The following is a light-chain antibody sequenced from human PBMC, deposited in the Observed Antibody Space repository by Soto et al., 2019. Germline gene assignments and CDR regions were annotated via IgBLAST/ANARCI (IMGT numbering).Light chain of an antibody. CDR1: QGVSSSY. J-gene: IGKJ4*01. Sequence: IVLTQSPGTLSLSPGERATLSCRASQGVSSSYLAWYQQKPGQAPRLLIYDASTRATGISGSFSGSGSGTEFTLTISSLQSEDFAVYYCQQYNRWPLTFGGGTKVDIK. V-gene: IGKV3-15*01. CDR2: DAS. CDR3: QQYNRWPLT.